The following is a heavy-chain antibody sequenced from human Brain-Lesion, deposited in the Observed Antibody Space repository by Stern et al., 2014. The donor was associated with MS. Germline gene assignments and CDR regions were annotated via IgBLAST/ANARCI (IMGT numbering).Heavy chain of an antibody. CDR2: FDPEDGET. D-gene: IGHD1-26*01. J-gene: IGHJ4*02. CDR3: ATLSPGAGGNYYRHFDY. CDR1: GYTLTELS. V-gene: IGHV1-24*01. Sequence: QVQLGQSGAEVKKPGASVKVSCKVSGYTLTELSMHWVRQAPRKGLEWMGGFDPEDGETIYAQKFQGRVTMTEDTSTDTAYMELSSLRSEDMAVYYCATLSPGAGGNYYRHFDYWGQGTLVTVSS.